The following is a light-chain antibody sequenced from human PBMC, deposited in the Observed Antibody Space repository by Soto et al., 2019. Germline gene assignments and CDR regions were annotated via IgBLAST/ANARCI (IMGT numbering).Light chain of an antibody. CDR2: EVS. J-gene: IGLJ3*02. CDR3: SSYTSSSTRV. Sequence: QSVLTQPASVSGSPGQSITISCTGTSSDVGGYNYVSWYQQHPGKAPKRMIYEVSNRPSGVSNRFSGSKSGNTASLTIYGLQAEDEADYYCSSYTSSSTRVFGGGTKVTVL. CDR1: SSDVGGYNY. V-gene: IGLV2-14*01.